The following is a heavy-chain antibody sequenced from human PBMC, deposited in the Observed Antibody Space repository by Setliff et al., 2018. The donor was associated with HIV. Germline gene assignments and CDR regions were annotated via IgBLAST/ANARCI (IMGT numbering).Heavy chain of an antibody. D-gene: IGHD1-26*01. CDR2: IYSTGST. J-gene: IGHJ3*02. V-gene: IGHV4-59*11. CDR1: GGSISSHY. CDR3: ARVQWDLLYVPDAFDI. Sequence: LSLTCTVSGGSISSHYWSWIRQPPGKGLEWISYIYSTGSTNYNPSLKSRVTISVDTSKNQFSLQLSSVTAADTAVYYCARVQWDLLYVPDAFDIWGQGIMVTVSS.